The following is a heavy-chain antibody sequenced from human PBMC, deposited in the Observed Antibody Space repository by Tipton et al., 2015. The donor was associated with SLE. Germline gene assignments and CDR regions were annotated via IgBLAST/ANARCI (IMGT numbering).Heavy chain of an antibody. V-gene: IGHV3-64*01. CDR3: ARSSAFDI. D-gene: IGHD6-13*01. CDR1: GFTFSSYA. Sequence: SLRLSCAASGFTFSSYAMHWVRQAPGKGLEYVSAISSNGGSTYYANSVKGRFTISRDNSKNTLYLQMGSLRAEDMAVYYCARSSAFDIWGQGTMVTVSS. CDR2: ISSNGGST. J-gene: IGHJ3*02.